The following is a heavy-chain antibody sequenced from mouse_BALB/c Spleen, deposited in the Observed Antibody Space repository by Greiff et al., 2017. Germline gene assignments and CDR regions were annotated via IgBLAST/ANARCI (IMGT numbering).Heavy chain of an antibody. CDR1: GYTFTSYT. J-gene: IGHJ3*01. V-gene: IGHV1-4*02. D-gene: IGHD1-1*01. CDR2: INPSSGYT. CDR3: ARSGGSSFFPFAY. Sequence: QVQLQQSAAELARPGASVKMSCKASGYTFTSYTMHWVKQRPGQGLEWIGYINPSSGYTEYNQKFKDKTTLTADKSSSTAYMQLSSLTSEDSAVYYCARSGGSSFFPFAYWGQGTLVTVSA.